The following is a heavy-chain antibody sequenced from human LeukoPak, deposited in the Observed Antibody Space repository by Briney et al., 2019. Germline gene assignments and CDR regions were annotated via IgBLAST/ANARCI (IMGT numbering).Heavy chain of an antibody. Sequence: SETLSLTCTVSGGSISSSSYYWGWIRQPPGKGLEWIGSIYYSGSTYYTPSLKRRATISVATSKNQFSLKLSSVTAADTAVYYCARWGGSVDYYGPNWFDPWGQGTLVTVSS. J-gene: IGHJ5*02. D-gene: IGHD3-10*01. CDR2: IYYSGST. CDR3: ARWGGSVDYYGPNWFDP. CDR1: GGSISSSSYY. V-gene: IGHV4-39*01.